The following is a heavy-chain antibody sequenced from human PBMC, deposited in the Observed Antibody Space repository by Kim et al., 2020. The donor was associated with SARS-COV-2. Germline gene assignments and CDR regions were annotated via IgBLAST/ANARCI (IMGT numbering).Heavy chain of an antibody. J-gene: IGHJ4*02. CDR3: AKPQGRDCSSTSCYVNYFDY. Sequence: GGSLRLSCAASGFTFSSYAMSWVRQAPGKGLEWVSAISGSGGSTYYADSVKGRFTISRDNSKNTLYLQMNSLRAEDTAVYYCAKPQGRDCSSTSCYVNYFDYWGQGTLVTVSS. CDR2: ISGSGGST. D-gene: IGHD2-2*01. CDR1: GFTFSSYA. V-gene: IGHV3-23*01.